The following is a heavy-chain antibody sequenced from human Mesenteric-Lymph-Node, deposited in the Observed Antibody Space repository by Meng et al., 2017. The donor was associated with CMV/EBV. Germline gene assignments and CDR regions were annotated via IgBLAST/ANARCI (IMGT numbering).Heavy chain of an antibody. J-gene: IGHJ6*02. D-gene: IGHD3-9*01. V-gene: IGHV4-39*01. CDR2: INHSGST. CDR3: ARQRGGGCVLRYFDWLYPSYYYYGMDV. CDR1: GGSISTSTYY. Sequence: SETLSLTCTVSGGSISTSTYYWGWIRQPPGKGLEWIGEINHSGSTNYNPSLKSRVTISVDTSKNQFSLKLSSVTAAETAVYYCARQRGGGCVLRYFDWLYPSYYYYGMDVWGQGTTVTVSS.